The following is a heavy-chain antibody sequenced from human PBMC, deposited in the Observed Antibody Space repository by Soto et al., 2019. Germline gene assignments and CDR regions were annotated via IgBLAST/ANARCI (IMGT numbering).Heavy chain of an antibody. CDR2: IYYSGST. D-gene: IGHD2-2*01. CDR1: GGSISSSSYY. J-gene: IGHJ6*03. Sequence: SETLSLTCTVSGGSISSSSYYWGWIRQPPGKGLEWIGSIYYSGSTYYNPSLKSRVTISVDTSKNQFSLKLSSVTAADTAVYYCARLPTDIVAVPAAMEKRFYYYYYMDVWGKGTTVTVSS. V-gene: IGHV4-39*01. CDR3: ARLPTDIVAVPAAMEKRFYYYYYMDV.